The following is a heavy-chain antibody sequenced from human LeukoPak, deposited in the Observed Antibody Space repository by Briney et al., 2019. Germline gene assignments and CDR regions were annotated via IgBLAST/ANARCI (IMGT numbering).Heavy chain of an antibody. Sequence: GGSLRLSCAASGFTFSSYWMHWVRQAPGKGLVWVSRINSDGSSTSYADPVKGRFTISRDNAKNTLYLQMNSLRAEDTAVYYCGRVVYSRFGELLYEHGAFDIWGQGTIVTVSS. D-gene: IGHD3-10*01. CDR1: GFTFSSYW. CDR3: GRVVYSRFGELLYEHGAFDI. CDR2: INSDGSST. V-gene: IGHV3-74*01. J-gene: IGHJ3*02.